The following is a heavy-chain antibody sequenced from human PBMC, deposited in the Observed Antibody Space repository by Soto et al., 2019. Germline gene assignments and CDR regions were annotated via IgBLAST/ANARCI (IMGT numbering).Heavy chain of an antibody. Sequence: ASVKVSCKASGYTFTSYHINWVRQAPGQGLEWMGWISAYNGNTNYAQKLQGRVTMTTDTSTSTAYMELRSLRSDDTAVYYCASGTTVTTALYYYYGMDVWGQGTTVTVSS. V-gene: IGHV1-18*01. CDR3: ASGTTVTTALYYYYGMDV. CDR1: GYTFTSYH. CDR2: ISAYNGNT. J-gene: IGHJ6*02. D-gene: IGHD4-17*01.